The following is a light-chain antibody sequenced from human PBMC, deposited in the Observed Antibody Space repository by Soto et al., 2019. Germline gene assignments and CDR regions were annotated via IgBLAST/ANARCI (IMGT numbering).Light chain of an antibody. CDR1: QSVRSN. Sequence: EIVLTQSPATLSVSPGERATLSCRASQSVRSNLAWYQQKPGQAPRLLIYGASTRATGVPARFSGSGSGTDFALKISRVEAEDVGVYYCMQGTHWPITFGQGTRLEIK. V-gene: IGKV3-15*01. J-gene: IGKJ5*01. CDR2: GAS. CDR3: MQGTHWPIT.